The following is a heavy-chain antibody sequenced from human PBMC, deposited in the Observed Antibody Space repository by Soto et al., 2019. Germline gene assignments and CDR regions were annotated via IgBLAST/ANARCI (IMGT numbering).Heavy chain of an antibody. CDR3: ARSGYSYGPNPLLY. V-gene: IGHV4-31*03. CDR1: GGSISSGGYY. J-gene: IGHJ4*02. CDR2: IYYSGRT. Sequence: QVQLQASGPGLVKPSQTLSLTCTVSGGSISSGGYYWSWIRQHPGKGLEWIGYIYYSGRTYYNPSQKGGVTISVDTSKNQFSLKLSSVTAADTAVYYCARSGYSYGPNPLLYWGQGTLGTVSS. D-gene: IGHD5-18*01.